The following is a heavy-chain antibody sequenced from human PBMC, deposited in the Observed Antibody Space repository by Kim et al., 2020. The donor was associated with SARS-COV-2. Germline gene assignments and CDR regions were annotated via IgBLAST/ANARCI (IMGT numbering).Heavy chain of an antibody. CDR3: ARVRVDTGWFFDY. V-gene: IGHV4-4*08. Sequence: NYNPSLKSRVTISVDTSKNQFSLKLNSVTAADTAVYYCARVRVDTGWFFDYWGQGTLVTVSS. D-gene: IGHD5-18*01. J-gene: IGHJ4*02.